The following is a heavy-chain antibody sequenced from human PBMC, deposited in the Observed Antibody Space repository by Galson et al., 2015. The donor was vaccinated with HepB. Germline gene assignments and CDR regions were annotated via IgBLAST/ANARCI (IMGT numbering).Heavy chain of an antibody. D-gene: IGHD3-9*01. Sequence: SLRLSCAASGFTFSSYSMNWVRQAPGKGLEWVSSISSSSSYIYYADSVKGRFTISRDNAKNSLYLQMNSLRAEDTAVYYCARDQYYALPGWLLRAPPNDAFDIWGQGTMVTVSS. CDR3: ARDQYYALPGWLLRAPPNDAFDI. CDR2: ISSSSSYI. J-gene: IGHJ3*02. CDR1: GFTFSSYS. V-gene: IGHV3-21*01.